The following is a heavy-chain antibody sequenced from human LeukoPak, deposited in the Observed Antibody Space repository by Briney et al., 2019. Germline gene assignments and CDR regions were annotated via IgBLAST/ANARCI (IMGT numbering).Heavy chain of an antibody. V-gene: IGHV3-7*05. CDR2: INQDGSEK. CDR1: GFTFSSHW. D-gene: IGHD3-3*01. J-gene: IGHJ4*02. Sequence: PPGGSLRLSCAASGFTFSSHWMSWVRQAPGKGLEWVANINQDGSEKNYVDSVKGRFTISRDSAKNSLYLQMNSLRAEDTAVYYCARVSRSESGIYWGQGTLVTVSS. CDR3: ARVSRSESGIY.